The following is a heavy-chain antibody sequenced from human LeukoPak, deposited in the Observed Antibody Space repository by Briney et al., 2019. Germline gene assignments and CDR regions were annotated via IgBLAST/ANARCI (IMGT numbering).Heavy chain of an antibody. V-gene: IGHV3-23*01. D-gene: IGHD3-16*02. CDR1: GFTFSSYA. Sequence: GGSLRLSCAASGFTFSSYAMGWARQAPGKGLEWVSAISGSGGSTYYADSVKGRFTISRDNSKNTLYLQMNSLRAEDTAVYYCANPVRLGELSPYDYWGQGTLVTVSS. J-gene: IGHJ4*02. CDR3: ANPVRLGELSPYDY. CDR2: ISGSGGST.